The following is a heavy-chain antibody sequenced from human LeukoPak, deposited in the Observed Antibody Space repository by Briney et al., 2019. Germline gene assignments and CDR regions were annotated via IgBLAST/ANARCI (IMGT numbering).Heavy chain of an antibody. D-gene: IGHD2-2*01. CDR1: GYSISSGYY. J-gene: IGHJ4*02. Sequence: SETLSLTCTVSGYSISSGYYWGWIRQPPGKGLEWIGSIHHSGSTFYNPSLKSRVTMSVDTSKNQFSLKLSSVTAADTALYYCAREGKYCSSTSCYSWGQGTLVTVSS. CDR3: AREGKYCSSTSCYS. V-gene: IGHV4-38-2*02. CDR2: IHHSGST.